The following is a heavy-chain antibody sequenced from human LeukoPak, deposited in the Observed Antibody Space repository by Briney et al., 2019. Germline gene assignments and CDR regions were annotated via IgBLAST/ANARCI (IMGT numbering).Heavy chain of an antibody. CDR2: IIPIFGTA. V-gene: IGHV1-69*13. Sequence: GASVKVSCKASGGTFSSYAISWVRQAPGQGLEWMGGIIPIFGTANYAQKFQGRVTITADESTSTAYMELSSLRSEDTAVYYCARAGELELRDGYFDYWGPGTLVTVSS. D-gene: IGHD1-7*01. CDR1: GGTFSSYA. J-gene: IGHJ4*02. CDR3: ARAGELELRDGYFDY.